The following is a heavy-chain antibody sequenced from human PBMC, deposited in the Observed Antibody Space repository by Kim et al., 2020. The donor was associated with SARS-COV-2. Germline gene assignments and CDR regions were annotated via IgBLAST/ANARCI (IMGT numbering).Heavy chain of an antibody. V-gene: IGHV1-69*02. J-gene: IGHJ4*02. CDR2: NRGIA. CDR3: ARFDDY. Sequence: NRGIANHAQKFPGRVTITADKPTSTAYMELSSLRSEDTAAYYCARFDDYWGQGTLVTVSS.